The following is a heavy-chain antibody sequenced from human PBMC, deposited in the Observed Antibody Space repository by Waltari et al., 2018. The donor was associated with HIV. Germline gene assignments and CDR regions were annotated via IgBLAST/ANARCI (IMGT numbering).Heavy chain of an antibody. J-gene: IGHJ4*02. CDR1: GYSIDDGYY. CDR3: ARVWGSYRPYYFDY. CDR2: IFYSGNT. Sequence: QVLLQESGPGLVKPSETLSLTCRVSGYSIDDGYYWAWIRQPPGKGLEWVASIFYSGNTYYNPSLKSRVTMSMDTSRNQFSLKLSSVTAADTAVYFCARVWGSYRPYYFDYWGRGTLVTVSS. D-gene: IGHD3-16*02. V-gene: IGHV4-38-2*02.